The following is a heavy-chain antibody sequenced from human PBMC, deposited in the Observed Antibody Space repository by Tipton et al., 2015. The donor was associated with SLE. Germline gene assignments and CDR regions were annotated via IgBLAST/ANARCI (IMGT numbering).Heavy chain of an antibody. CDR1: GFTFSSYW. CDR3: VKDRSVAGARGFDY. CDR2: ISWNSGSI. Sequence: SLRLSCTASGFTFSSYWMHWVRQAPGKGLEWVSGISWNSGSIGYADSVKGRFTISRDNARNSLYLQLNSLRAEDTALYYCVKDRSVAGARGFDYWGQGILVTVSS. D-gene: IGHD6-19*01. J-gene: IGHJ4*02. V-gene: IGHV3-9*01.